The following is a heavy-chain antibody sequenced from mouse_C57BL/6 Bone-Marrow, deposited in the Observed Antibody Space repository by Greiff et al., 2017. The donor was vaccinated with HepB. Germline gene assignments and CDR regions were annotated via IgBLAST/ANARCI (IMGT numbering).Heavy chain of an antibody. J-gene: IGHJ4*01. CDR2: IYPRDGST. D-gene: IGHD4-1*01. V-gene: IGHV1-78*01. CDR1: GYTFTDHT. Sequence: QVQLQQSDAELVKPGASVKISCKVSGYTFTDHTIHWMKQRPEQGLEWIGYIYPRDGSTKYNEKFKGKATLTADKSSSTAYMQLNSLTSEDSAVYFCARKRTGTDGFYAMDYWGQGTSVTVSS. CDR3: ARKRTGTDGFYAMDY.